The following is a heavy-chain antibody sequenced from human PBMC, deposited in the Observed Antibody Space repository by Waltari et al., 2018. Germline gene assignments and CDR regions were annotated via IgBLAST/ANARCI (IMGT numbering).Heavy chain of an antibody. J-gene: IGHJ4*02. Sequence: EVQLLESGGTLVQSGGSLRLSCADSGFPFSSYGMGWVRQAPEEGLEWVSAIVGSGSSTFYADSVKGRFTISRDNSKNTLYLQMDSLRAEDTAVYYCVKGGCSSDSCLEYWGQGTLVTVSS. D-gene: IGHD2-2*01. V-gene: IGHV3-23*01. CDR3: VKGGCSSDSCLEY. CDR1: GFPFSSYG. CDR2: IVGSGSST.